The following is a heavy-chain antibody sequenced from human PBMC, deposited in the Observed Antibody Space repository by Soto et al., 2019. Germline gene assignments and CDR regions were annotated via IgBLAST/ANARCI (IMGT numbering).Heavy chain of an antibody. CDR3: ASQENFAGYFQH. Sequence: QVQLQQWGAGLLKPSETLSLTCAVYGGSFSGYYWSWIRQPPGKGLEWIGEINHSGSTNYNPSLKSRVTISVDTSKNQFYLKLSSVTAADTAVYYCASQENFAGYFQHWGQGTLVTVSS. CDR1: GGSFSGYY. J-gene: IGHJ1*01. CDR2: INHSGST. V-gene: IGHV4-34*01.